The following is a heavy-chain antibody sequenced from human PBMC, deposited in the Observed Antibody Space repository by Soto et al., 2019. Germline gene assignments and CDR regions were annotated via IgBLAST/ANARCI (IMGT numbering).Heavy chain of an antibody. CDR2: VDYTGST. D-gene: IGHD3-22*01. CDR1: GGSMGTYY. CDR3: ARDHDSSGYVWFDP. J-gene: IGHJ5*02. Sequence: LSLTCTVSGGSMGTYYWNWIRQPPGKPLEWIGYVDYTGSTNYNPSLKSRVTISVDTSNQFSLSLTSVTAADTAVYYCARDHDSSGYVWFDPWGHGTLVTVSS. V-gene: IGHV4-59*01.